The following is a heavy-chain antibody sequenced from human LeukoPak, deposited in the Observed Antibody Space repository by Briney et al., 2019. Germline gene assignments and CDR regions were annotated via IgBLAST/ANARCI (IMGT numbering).Heavy chain of an antibody. Sequence: PGGSLRLSCAASGFTYDDYAMHWVRQAPGKVLEWVSGISWNSGSIGYADSVKGRFTISRDNAKNSLYLQMNSLRAEDTALYYCAKDTARYSYGLAVDYWGQGTLVTVSS. D-gene: IGHD5-18*01. CDR1: GFTYDDYA. CDR3: AKDTARYSYGLAVDY. J-gene: IGHJ4*02. CDR2: ISWNSGSI. V-gene: IGHV3-9*01.